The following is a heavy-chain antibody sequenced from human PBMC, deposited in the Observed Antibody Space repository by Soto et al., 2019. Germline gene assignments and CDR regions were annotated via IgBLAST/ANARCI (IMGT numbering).Heavy chain of an antibody. CDR1: GYTFTSYY. J-gene: IGHJ4*02. CDR3: TIKTSYGSGSYYQYFDY. CDR2: INPSGGST. D-gene: IGHD3-10*01. Sequence: ASVKVSCKASGYTFTSYYMHWVRQAPGQGLEWMGIINPSGGSTSYAQKFQGRVTMTRDTSTSTVYMELSSLRSEDTAVYYCTIKTSYGSGSYYQYFDYWGQGTLVTVSS. V-gene: IGHV1-46*01.